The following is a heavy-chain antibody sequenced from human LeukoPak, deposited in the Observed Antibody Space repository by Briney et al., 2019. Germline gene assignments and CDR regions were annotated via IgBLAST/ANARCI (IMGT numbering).Heavy chain of an antibody. V-gene: IGHV3-30*02. CDR1: GFTFSSYG. D-gene: IGHD6-25*01. CDR2: IQYDGSNK. Sequence: GGSLRLSCAASGFTFSSYGMHWVRQAPGKGLEWVTFIQYDGSNKYYADSVKGRFTISRDNSKNTLYLQMNSLRTEDTAVYYCAKDSRAALVGPYYMDVWGKGTTVTISS. J-gene: IGHJ6*03. CDR3: AKDSRAALVGPYYMDV.